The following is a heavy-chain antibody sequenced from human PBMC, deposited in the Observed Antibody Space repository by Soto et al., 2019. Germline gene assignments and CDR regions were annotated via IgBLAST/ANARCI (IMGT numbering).Heavy chain of an antibody. Sequence: EVQVLESGGALVQPGGSLRLSCAASGFTFSNYAMSWVRQAPGKGLEWVSSISGSGGTTYYADSVKGRLTLSRDNSKNTLHLQMNSLRVEDTAVYYCAKNNMGYYLDYWGQGTLVTVSS. CDR1: GFTFSNYA. CDR2: ISGSGGTT. J-gene: IGHJ4*02. V-gene: IGHV3-23*01. D-gene: IGHD3-10*01. CDR3: AKNNMGYYLDY.